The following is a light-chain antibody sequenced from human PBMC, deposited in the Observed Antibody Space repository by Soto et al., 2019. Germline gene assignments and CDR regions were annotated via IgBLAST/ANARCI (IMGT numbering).Light chain of an antibody. J-gene: IGKJ1*01. Sequence: DIQMTQSPSTLSASVGDRVSITCRAIQSVDRYLAWYQQKPGNAPHLLIYDASSLESGVPSRFSGSGSGTEFTLTISSLQPDDFTTFYCQQYKDYTWTFGQGTKVEV. CDR3: QQYKDYTWT. CDR1: QSVDRY. V-gene: IGKV1-5*01. CDR2: DAS.